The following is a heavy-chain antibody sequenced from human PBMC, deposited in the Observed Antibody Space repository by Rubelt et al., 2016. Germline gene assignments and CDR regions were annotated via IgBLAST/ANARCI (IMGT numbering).Heavy chain of an antibody. D-gene: IGHD1-26*01. Sequence: GRSLRLSCAASGFTFSSYSMNWVRQTPGKGLEWLSYISSSSSTIYYADSVKGRFTISRDNAKNSLYLQMNGLRDEDTALYFCVRSGSYYSDYWGQGTLVTVSS. CDR3: VRSGSYYSDY. J-gene: IGHJ4*02. V-gene: IGHV3-48*02. CDR1: GFTFSSYS. CDR2: ISSSSSTI.